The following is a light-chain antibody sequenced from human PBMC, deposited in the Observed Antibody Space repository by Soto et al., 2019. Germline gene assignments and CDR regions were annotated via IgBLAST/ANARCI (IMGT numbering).Light chain of an antibody. CDR3: SSYTTTSTPYV. Sequence: QSALTQPASVSGSPGQSITISCAGTSSDVGAYNYVSWYQHHPGKAPKLIIYDVSNRPSGVSGRFSGSKSGNTASLTISGLHGEDEADYYCSSYTTTSTPYVFGIGTKLTVL. J-gene: IGLJ1*01. CDR1: SSDVGAYNY. CDR2: DVS. V-gene: IGLV2-14*03.